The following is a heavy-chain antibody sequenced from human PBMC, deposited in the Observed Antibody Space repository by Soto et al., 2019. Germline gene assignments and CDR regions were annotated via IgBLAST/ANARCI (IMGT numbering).Heavy chain of an antibody. CDR3: ARDQESITDRILQY. Sequence: ASVKVSCKASGDTFASLGFSWVRQAPGQGLEWLGWISAYNGNTHYAQKVRDRVTLTTDTSTNAAYMELGSLTSDDTAVYYCARDQESITDRILQYWGQGTRVTVSS. J-gene: IGHJ4*02. V-gene: IGHV1-18*01. CDR1: GDTFASLG. CDR2: ISAYNGNT. D-gene: IGHD3-10*01.